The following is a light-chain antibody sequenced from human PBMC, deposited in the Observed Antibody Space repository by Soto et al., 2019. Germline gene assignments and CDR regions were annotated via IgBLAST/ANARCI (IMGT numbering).Light chain of an antibody. V-gene: IGKV1-9*01. CDR1: QGINNY. CDR3: QQVNSYPLT. J-gene: IGKJ4*01. Sequence: DIQLTQSPSFLSASVGDRVTITCRASQGINNYLAWYQQKPGKAPNLLIYATSTLQSGVPSRFSGSGSGTEFTLTISSLQPEDFAAYYCQQVNSYPLTFGGVTKVEIK. CDR2: ATS.